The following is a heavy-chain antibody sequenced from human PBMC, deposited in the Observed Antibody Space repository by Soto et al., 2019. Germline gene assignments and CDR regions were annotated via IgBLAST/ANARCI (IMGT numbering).Heavy chain of an antibody. CDR1: GFTFTNYA. V-gene: IGHV3-23*01. CDR2: ISASGSST. D-gene: IGHD2-15*01. J-gene: IGHJ5*02. Sequence: LRLSCAASGFTFTNYAMSWVRQAPGKGLEWVSAISASGSSTYYADSVKGRFTISRDNSKNTLYLQMNSLRAEDTAVYYCAKDFVVVAATPRRLFDPWGQGTLVTVSS. CDR3: AKDFVVVAATPRRLFDP.